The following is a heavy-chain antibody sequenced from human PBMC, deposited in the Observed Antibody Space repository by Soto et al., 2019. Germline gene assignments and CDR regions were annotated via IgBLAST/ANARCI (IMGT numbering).Heavy chain of an antibody. CDR1: GYTFTGYY. J-gene: IGHJ4*02. CDR2: INPNSGGT. CDR3: ARESGPPKFTNIVVVPAATPGPLDY. D-gene: IGHD2-2*01. V-gene: IGHV1-2*02. Sequence: ALVKVSCKASGYTFTGYYMHWVRQAPGQGLEWMGWINPNSGGTNYAQKFQGGVTMTRDTSISTAYMELSRLRSDGTAVYYCARESGPPKFTNIVVVPAATPGPLDYWGQGTLVTVSS.